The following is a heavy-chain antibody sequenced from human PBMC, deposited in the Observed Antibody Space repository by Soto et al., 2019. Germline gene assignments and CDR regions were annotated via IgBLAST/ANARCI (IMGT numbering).Heavy chain of an antibody. J-gene: IGHJ4*02. Sequence: EVQLVESGGGLVQPGGSLRLSCAPSGFTVNSYYMSWVRQAPGKGLEWVSVIYTGGSTYYADSVKGRFTISRDNSKNTLYLQMSSLRTEDTAVYYCARGTHEATAMNYGGQGALVIVSS. V-gene: IGHV3-66*01. CDR2: IYTGGST. CDR3: ARGTHEATAMNY. D-gene: IGHD5-12*01. CDR1: GFTVNSYY.